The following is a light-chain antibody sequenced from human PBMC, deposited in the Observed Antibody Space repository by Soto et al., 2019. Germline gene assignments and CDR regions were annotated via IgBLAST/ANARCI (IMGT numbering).Light chain of an antibody. CDR2: LGS. CDR3: MQAIQAPLT. Sequence: VLTQSPLSLPVTPGEPASISCRSSQSLLHSNGNIYLDWYLQKPGQSPQLLIYLGSIRASLFPDRFSGSGSCTDFTLKITRLEAADVGVYYCMQAIQAPLTFGLGTQVEIK. J-gene: IGKJ1*01. V-gene: IGKV2-28*01. CDR1: QSLLHSNGNIY.